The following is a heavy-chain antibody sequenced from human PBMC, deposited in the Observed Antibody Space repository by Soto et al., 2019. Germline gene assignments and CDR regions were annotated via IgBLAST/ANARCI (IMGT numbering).Heavy chain of an antibody. V-gene: IGHV1-69*13. CDR1: GGTFSSYA. J-gene: IGHJ6*02. CDR3: ARVQSEMATISDYYYYGMDV. D-gene: IGHD5-12*01. CDR2: IIPISGTA. Sequence: ASVKVSCKASGGTFSSYAISWVRQAPGQGLEWMGGIIPISGTANYAQKFQGRVTITADESTSTAYMELSSLRSEDTAVYYCARVQSEMATISDYYYYGMDVWGQGTTVTVSS.